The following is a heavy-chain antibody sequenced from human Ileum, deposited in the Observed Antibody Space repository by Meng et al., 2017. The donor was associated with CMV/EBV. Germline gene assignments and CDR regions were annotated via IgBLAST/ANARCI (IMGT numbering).Heavy chain of an antibody. CDR1: GFTFSGSA. J-gene: IGHJ4*02. CDR2: IRRKAYSYET. D-gene: IGHD3-22*01. V-gene: IGHV3-73*01. Sequence: GGPLRLSCAASGFTFSGSAMHWVRQASGKGLEWVGRIRRKAYSYETAYGASVKGRFTISRDDSKNTMYLHMKSMRVEDTAVYCCASPVYYNSSGYKYWGQGTLVTVSS. CDR3: ASPVYYNSSGYKY.